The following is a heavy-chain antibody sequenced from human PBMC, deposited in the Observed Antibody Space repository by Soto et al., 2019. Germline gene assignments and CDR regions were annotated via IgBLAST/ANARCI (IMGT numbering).Heavy chain of an antibody. Sequence: SETLSLTCAVYGGSFSGYYWSWIRQPPGKGLEWIGEINHSGSTNYNPSLKSRVTISVDTSKNQFSLKLSSVTAADTAVYYCARGFLEWLLGHYYMDVWGKGTTVTVSS. CDR1: GGSFSGYY. CDR3: ARGFLEWLLGHYYMDV. J-gene: IGHJ6*03. CDR2: INHSGST. V-gene: IGHV4-34*01. D-gene: IGHD3-3*01.